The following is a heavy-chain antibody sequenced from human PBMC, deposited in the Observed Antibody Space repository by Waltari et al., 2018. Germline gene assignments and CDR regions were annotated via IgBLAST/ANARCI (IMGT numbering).Heavy chain of an antibody. Sequence: ELQLVESGGDMVQPGRSLRLSCTASGFLFGDFAMSWFRQAPGKGLECVGFIRSKTHGGTTECASSVKGRFTISRDDSKNIAYLQMNRLKTEDTALYYCTKQMVPDYWSQGTLVTVSS. CDR3: TKQMVPDY. CDR1: GFLFGDFA. D-gene: IGHD3-10*01. CDR2: IRSKTHGGTT. V-gene: IGHV3-49*03. J-gene: IGHJ4*02.